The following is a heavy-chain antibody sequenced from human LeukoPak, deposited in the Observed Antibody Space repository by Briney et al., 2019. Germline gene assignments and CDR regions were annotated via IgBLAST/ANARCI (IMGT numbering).Heavy chain of an antibody. CDR2: ISYSGDVT. CDR1: GFTFSSYA. J-gene: IGHJ4*02. Sequence: PGGSLRLSCAASGFTFSSYAMNWVRQAPGKGLEWVSIISYSGDVTYYADSVKGRFTISRDNAKNSLYLQMNTLRAEDTAVYYCARGGASRPDYWGRGTLVSVSS. V-gene: IGHV3-23*01. D-gene: IGHD6-6*01. CDR3: ARGGASRPDY.